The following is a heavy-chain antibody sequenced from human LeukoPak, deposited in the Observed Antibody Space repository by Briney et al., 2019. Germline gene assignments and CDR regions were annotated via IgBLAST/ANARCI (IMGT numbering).Heavy chain of an antibody. J-gene: IGHJ6*03. Sequence: GESLKISCKGSGYSFTSYWIGWVRQMPGKGLEWMGIIYPGDCDTRYSPSFQGQVTISADKSISTAYLQWSSLKASDTAMYYCARLIYGGNSGYYYMDAWGKGTTVTVSS. CDR3: ARLIYGGNSGYYYMDA. D-gene: IGHD4-23*01. CDR2: IYPGDCDT. V-gene: IGHV5-51*01. CDR1: GYSFTSYW.